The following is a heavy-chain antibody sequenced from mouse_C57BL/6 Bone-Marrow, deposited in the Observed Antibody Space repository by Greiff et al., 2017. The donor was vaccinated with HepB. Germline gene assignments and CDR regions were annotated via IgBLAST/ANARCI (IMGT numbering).Heavy chain of an antibody. CDR1: GFSLTSYG. V-gene: IGHV2-2*01. Sequence: QVQLKESGPGLVQPSQSLSITCTVSGFSLTSYGVHWVRQSPGKGLEWLGVIWSGGSTDYNAAFISRLSISKDISKSQVFFKMNSLQADDTAIYYCARSPPLYGSFFMDYWGQGTSVTVSS. CDR2: IWSGGST. D-gene: IGHD1-1*01. J-gene: IGHJ4*01. CDR3: ARSPPLYGSFFMDY.